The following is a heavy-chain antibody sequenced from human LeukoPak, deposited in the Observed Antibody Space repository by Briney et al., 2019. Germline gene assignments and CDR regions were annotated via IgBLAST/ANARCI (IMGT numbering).Heavy chain of an antibody. Sequence: GGSLRLSCAASGFTFSSYSMNWVRQAPGKGLEWVSSISSSSSYIYYADSVKGRFTISRDNAKNSLYLQMNSLRAEDTAVYYCARVGATTPKAFDIWGQGTMVTVSS. CDR3: ARVGATTPKAFDI. CDR1: GFTFSSYS. V-gene: IGHV3-21*01. CDR2: ISSSSSYI. D-gene: IGHD1-26*01. J-gene: IGHJ3*02.